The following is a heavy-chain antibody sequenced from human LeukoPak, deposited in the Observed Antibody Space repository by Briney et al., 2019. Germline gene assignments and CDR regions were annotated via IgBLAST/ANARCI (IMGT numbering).Heavy chain of an antibody. CDR1: GFTVSSYA. D-gene: IGHD6-19*01. CDR2: ISYDGSNK. Sequence: GRSLRLSCAASGFTVSSYAMHWVRQAPGKGLEWVAVISYDGSNKYYADSVKGRFTISRDNSKNTLYLQMNSLRAEDTAVYYCARGERQWLVHYYYYGMDVWGQGTTVTVSS. CDR3: ARGERQWLVHYYYYGMDV. J-gene: IGHJ6*02. V-gene: IGHV3-30-3*01.